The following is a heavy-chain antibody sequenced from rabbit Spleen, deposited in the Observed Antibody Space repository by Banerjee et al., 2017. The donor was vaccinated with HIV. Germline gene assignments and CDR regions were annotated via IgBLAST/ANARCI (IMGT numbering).Heavy chain of an antibody. J-gene: IGHJ3*01. CDR3: ARAIVPWLGLTRLDL. D-gene: IGHD4-1*01. V-gene: IGHV1S45*01. Sequence: QEQLVESGGGLVKPEASLTLSCVGSGFDFISYYMSWVRQAPGKGLEWIGCIAVSNSDFTYFANWAKGRFTISKTSSTTVTLQMTSLTAADTATYFCARAIVPWLGLTRLDLWGPGTLVT. CDR2: IAVSNSDFT. CDR1: GFDFISYYM.